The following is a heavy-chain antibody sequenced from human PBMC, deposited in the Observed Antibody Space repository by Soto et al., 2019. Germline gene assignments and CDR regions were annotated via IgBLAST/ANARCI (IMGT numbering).Heavy chain of an antibody. Sequence: QVQLVQSGAEVKKPGASVKVSCKASGYTFTSYAMHWVRQAPGQRLEWMGWINAGNGNTKYSQKFQGRVTITRDTSASTAYMELSSLRSEDTAVYYCARDPAQLRLGELSPFDYWGQGTLVTVSS. CDR1: GYTFTSYA. V-gene: IGHV1-3*01. CDR3: ARDPAQLRLGELSPFDY. D-gene: IGHD3-16*02. J-gene: IGHJ4*02. CDR2: INAGNGNT.